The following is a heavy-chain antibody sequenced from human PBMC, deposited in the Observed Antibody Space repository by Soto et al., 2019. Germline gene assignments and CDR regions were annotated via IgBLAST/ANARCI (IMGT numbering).Heavy chain of an antibody. D-gene: IGHD6-13*01. V-gene: IGHV3-11*05. CDR1: GFTFSDYY. Sequence: PGGSLRLSCAASGFTFSDYYMNWIRQAPGKGLEWVSYINGSSSHTNYADSVKGRFTISRDNAKNSLFLQMSSLRAEDTAVYYCVRAPYSSSWYYVDYWGQGALVTVSS. CDR3: VRAPYSSSWYYVDY. CDR2: INGSSSHT. J-gene: IGHJ4*02.